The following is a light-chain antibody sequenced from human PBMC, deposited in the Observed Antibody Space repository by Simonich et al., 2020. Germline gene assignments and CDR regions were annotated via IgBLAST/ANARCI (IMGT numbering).Light chain of an antibody. Sequence: QTVVTQEPSFSVSPGGTVTLTCGLSSGSVSTSYYPSWYQQTPGQAPRPLIYSTKTRSSGVPDRFSGSILGNKAALTITGAQADDESDYYCVLYMGSGIWVFGGGTKLTVL. CDR2: STK. V-gene: IGLV8-61*01. CDR1: SGSVSTSYY. CDR3: VLYMGSGIWV. J-gene: IGLJ3*02.